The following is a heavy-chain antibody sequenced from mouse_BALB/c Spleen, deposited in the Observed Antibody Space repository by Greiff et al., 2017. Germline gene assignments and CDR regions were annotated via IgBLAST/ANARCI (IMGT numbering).Heavy chain of an antibody. Sequence: VQGVESGPGLVAPSQSLSITCTVSGFSLTSYGVHWVRQPPGKGLEWLGVIWAGGSTNYNSALMSRLSISKDNSKSQVFLKMNSLQTDDTAMYYCARGHYYYGPWFAYWGQGTLVTVSA. CDR1: GFSLTSYG. CDR3: ARGHYYYGPWFAY. V-gene: IGHV2-9*02. D-gene: IGHD1-1*01. J-gene: IGHJ3*01. CDR2: IWAGGST.